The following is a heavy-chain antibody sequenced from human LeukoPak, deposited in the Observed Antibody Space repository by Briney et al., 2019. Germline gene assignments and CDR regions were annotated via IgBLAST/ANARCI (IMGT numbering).Heavy chain of an antibody. Sequence: SETLSLTCTVSGGSISSSSYYWGWIRQPPGKGLEWIGSIYYSGSTYYNPSLKSRVTISVDTSKNQFSLKLSSVTAADTAVYYCARAVVVTAPAAWFDPWGQGTLVTVSS. CDR2: IYYSGST. J-gene: IGHJ5*02. D-gene: IGHD2-21*02. V-gene: IGHV4-39*07. CDR3: ARAVVVTAPAAWFDP. CDR1: GGSISSSSYY.